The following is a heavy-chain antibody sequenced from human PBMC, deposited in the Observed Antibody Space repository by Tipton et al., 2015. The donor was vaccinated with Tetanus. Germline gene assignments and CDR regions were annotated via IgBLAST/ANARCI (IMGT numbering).Heavy chain of an antibody. CDR2: IYYSGST. Sequence: LRLSCTVSGGSISSGDYCWSWIRQPPGKGLEWIGYIYYSGSTYYNPSLKSRVTISVDTSKNQFSLKLSSVTAADTAVYYCAREKSGSSWGQGTLVTVSS. D-gene: IGHD6-25*01. CDR3: AREKSGSS. CDR1: GGSISSGDYC. J-gene: IGHJ5*02. V-gene: IGHV4-30-4*01.